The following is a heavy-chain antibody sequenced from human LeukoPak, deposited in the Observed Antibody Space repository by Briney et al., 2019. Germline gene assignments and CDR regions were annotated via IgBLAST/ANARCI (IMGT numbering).Heavy chain of an antibody. J-gene: IGHJ4*02. CDR3: AKEVTPGSGPNYFVD. Sequence: PGGSLRLSCAASGFTFSSYSMHWLRQAPGQGLKGVAVITYDGRTHIYADCVKGRFTVSRDNSKSTLYLEMNGLRADDTAMYYCAKEVTPGSGPNYFVDWGQGTLVTVSS. V-gene: IGHV3-30*18. CDR1: GFTFSSYS. CDR2: ITYDGRTH. D-gene: IGHD2-2*01.